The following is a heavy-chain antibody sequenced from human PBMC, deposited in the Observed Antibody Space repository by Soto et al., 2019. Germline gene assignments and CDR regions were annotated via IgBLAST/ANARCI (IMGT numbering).Heavy chain of an antibody. CDR3: ARGVRRGDYDY. V-gene: IGHV1-3*01. CDR1: GYTFTIYA. CDR2: INAGNGNT. Sequence: ASVKVSCKASGYTFTIYAMHWVRQAPGQRLEWMGWINAGNGNTKYSQKFQGRVTITRDTSASTAYMELSSLRSEDTAVYYCARGVRRGDYDYWGQGTLVTVSS. D-gene: IGHD4-17*01. J-gene: IGHJ4*02.